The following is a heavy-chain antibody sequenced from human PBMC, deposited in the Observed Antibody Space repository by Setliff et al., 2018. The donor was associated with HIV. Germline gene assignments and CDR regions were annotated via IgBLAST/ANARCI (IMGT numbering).Heavy chain of an antibody. CDR2: INPNTGDT. D-gene: IGHD3-22*01. CDR3: VRAEYYYDFRGYWEYFDF. Sequence: GSSVKVSCKASGYTFTDYFLHWVRQAPGQGLEWMGYINPNTGDTTSAKKLQGRVTVTRDTSISSVYMELSRLGSDDSAVYYCVRAEYYYDFRGYWEYFDFWGQGTLVTVSS. V-gene: IGHV1-2*02. CDR1: GYTFTDYF. J-gene: IGHJ4*02.